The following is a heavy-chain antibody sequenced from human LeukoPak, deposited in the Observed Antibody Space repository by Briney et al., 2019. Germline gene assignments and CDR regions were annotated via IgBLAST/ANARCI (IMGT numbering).Heavy chain of an antibody. CDR3: AIRYSSSWYPIFDY. J-gene: IGHJ4*02. CDR1: GGSISSYY. CDR2: INHSGST. V-gene: IGHV4-34*01. D-gene: IGHD6-13*01. Sequence: PSETLSLTCTVSGGSISSYYWSWIRQPPGKGLEWIGEINHSGSTNYNPSLKSRVTISVDTSKNQFSLKLSSVTAADTAVYYCAIRYSSSWYPIFDYWGQGTLVTVSS.